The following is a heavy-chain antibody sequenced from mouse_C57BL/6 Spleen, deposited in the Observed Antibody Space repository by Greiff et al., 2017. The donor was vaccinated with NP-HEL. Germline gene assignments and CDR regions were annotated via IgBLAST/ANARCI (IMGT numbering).Heavy chain of an antibody. CDR2: IDPSDSYT. Sequence: VQLQQPGAELVMPGASVKLSCKASGYTFTSYWMHWVKQRPGQGLEWIGEIDPSDSYTNYNQKFKGKSTLTVDKSSSTDYMLLSSLTSEDSADYYCARPTVVARYFDVWGTGTTVTVSS. CDR3: ARPTVVARYFDV. V-gene: IGHV1-69*01. J-gene: IGHJ1*03. CDR1: GYTFTSYW. D-gene: IGHD1-1*01.